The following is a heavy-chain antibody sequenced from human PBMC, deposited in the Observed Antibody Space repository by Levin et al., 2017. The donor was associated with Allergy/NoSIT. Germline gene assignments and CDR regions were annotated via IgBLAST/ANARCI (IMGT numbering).Heavy chain of an antibody. V-gene: IGHV3-23*01. D-gene: IGHD2-2*01. CDR3: AKVGYCSSTSCPNDY. CDR2: ISGSGGIT. Sequence: GGSLRLSCAASGFTFSSYAMSWVRQAPGKGLEWVSAISGSGGITYNGDSVKGRFTISRDNSKNTLYLQMNSLRAEDTAVYYCAKVGYCSSTSCPNDYWGQGTLVTVSS. J-gene: IGHJ4*02. CDR1: GFTFSSYA.